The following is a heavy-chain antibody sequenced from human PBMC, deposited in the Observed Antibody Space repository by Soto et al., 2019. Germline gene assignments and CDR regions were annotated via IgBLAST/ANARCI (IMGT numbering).Heavy chain of an antibody. J-gene: IGHJ5*02. CDR3: ARDPGGNSAGWFDP. D-gene: IGHD2-21*02. CDR2: INAGNGNT. Sequence: QVQLVQSGAEVKKPGSSVKVSCKASGGTFSSYAISWVRQAPGQGLEWMGGINAGNGNTKYSQKFQGRVTITRDTSASTAYMELSSLRSEDTAVYYCARDPGGNSAGWFDPWGQGTLVTVSS. CDR1: GGTFSSYA. V-gene: IGHV1-3*01.